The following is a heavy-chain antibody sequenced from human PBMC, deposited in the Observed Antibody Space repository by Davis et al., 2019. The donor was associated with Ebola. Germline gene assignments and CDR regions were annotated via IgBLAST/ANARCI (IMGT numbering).Heavy chain of an antibody. J-gene: IGHJ4*02. CDR2: ISSGGDNT. CDR1: GFTFSDYY. V-gene: IGHV3-11*04. D-gene: IGHD3-22*01. Sequence: GGSLRLSCAASGFTFSDYYMSWIRQAPGKGLEWVSHISSGGDNTYYADSAKGRFTISRDNAKNSLYLQMNSLRAEDTAVYYCARVVTMIVVTWGQGTLITVSS. CDR3: ARVVTMIVVT.